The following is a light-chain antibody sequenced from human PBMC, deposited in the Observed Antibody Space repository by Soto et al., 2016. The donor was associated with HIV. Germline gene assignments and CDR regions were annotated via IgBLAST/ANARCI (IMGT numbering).Light chain of an antibody. CDR2: EDT. V-gene: IGLV3-25*03. CDR1: ALPKQD. CDR3: QSADSSGTYWV. J-gene: IGLJ3*02. Sequence: SYELTQPPSVSVSPGQTARITCSGDALPKQDSCWYQQKAGQAPVLLIYEDTERPSEIPERFSGSNSGTTVTLTISGVQAEDEADYYCQSADSSGTYWVFGEGTKLTVL.